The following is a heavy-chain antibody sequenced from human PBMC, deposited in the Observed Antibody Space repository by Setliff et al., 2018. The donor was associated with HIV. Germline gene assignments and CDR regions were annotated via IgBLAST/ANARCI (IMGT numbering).Heavy chain of an antibody. V-gene: IGHV3-72*01. J-gene: IGHJ6*02. Sequence: PGGSLRLSCAASGFTFRDHYMDWVRQAPGKGLEWVGRTGNKASSDTTQYAASVKGRFTISRDDSKNSLYLQMNSLRVEDTAVYYCARDYLYYNLYNGSPVYGMDVWGQGTTVTVSS. CDR1: GFTFRDHY. CDR3: ARDYLYYNLYNGSPVYGMDV. D-gene: IGHD3-3*01. CDR2: TGNKASSDTT.